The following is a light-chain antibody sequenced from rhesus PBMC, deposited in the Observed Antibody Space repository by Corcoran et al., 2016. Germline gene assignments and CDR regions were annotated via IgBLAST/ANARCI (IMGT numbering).Light chain of an antibody. CDR1: QGIDRY. V-gene: IGKV1-32*02. CDR2: KGN. Sequence: DIQMSQSPSSLSASVGDRVTFTCRASQGIDRYLNWYQQKPGKAPTFLISKGNSLASGVPSRFSGSGSGTEFTITISSVQPEDSATYYCQQGNSNPLTFGGGTKVEIK. J-gene: IGKJ4*01. CDR3: QQGNSNPLT.